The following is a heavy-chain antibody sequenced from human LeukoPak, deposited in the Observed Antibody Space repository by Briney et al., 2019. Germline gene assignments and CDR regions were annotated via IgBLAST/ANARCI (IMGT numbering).Heavy chain of an antibody. CDR3: ARSYYDFWSGYYAFDI. D-gene: IGHD3-3*01. CDR1: GFTFSSYS. V-gene: IGHV3-48*01. CDR2: ISSSSSTI. J-gene: IGHJ3*02. Sequence: GGSLRLSCAASGFTFSSYSMNWVRQAPGKGLEWVSYISSSSSTIYYADSVKGRFTISRDNAKNSLYLQMNSLRAEDTAVYYCARSYYDFWSGYYAFDIWGQGTMVTVSS.